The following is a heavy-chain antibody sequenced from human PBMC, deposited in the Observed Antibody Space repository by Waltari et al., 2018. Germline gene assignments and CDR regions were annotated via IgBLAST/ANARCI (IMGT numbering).Heavy chain of an antibody. CDR2: IDTKSGAT. Sequence: QVQLVQSGAEVKKPGASVKVSCKASRYLFTDHYMHWVRQAPGQGLEWMGWIDTKSGATKYAQNFQGRVTMTRDTAISAAYMELSRLRPDDTAVYYCARNGYYYDSSGPFDYWGQGTLVSVSS. CDR3: ARNGYYYDSSGPFDY. CDR1: RYLFTDHY. J-gene: IGHJ4*02. D-gene: IGHD3-22*01. V-gene: IGHV1-2*02.